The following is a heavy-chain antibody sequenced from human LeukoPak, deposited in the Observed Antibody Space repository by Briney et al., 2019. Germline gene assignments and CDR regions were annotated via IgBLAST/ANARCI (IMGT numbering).Heavy chain of an antibody. Sequence: GGSLRLSCAASGFIFRTYGMHWVRQAPGKGLEWVAVMSYDGSTKYYGDPVKGRFTISRDNSKNMLYLQMNSLRAEDTAVYYCAKDSGELLYGDAFDIWGQGTMVRVSS. J-gene: IGHJ3*02. CDR2: MSYDGSTK. CDR1: GFIFRTYG. D-gene: IGHD3-10*01. CDR3: AKDSGELLYGDAFDI. V-gene: IGHV3-30*18.